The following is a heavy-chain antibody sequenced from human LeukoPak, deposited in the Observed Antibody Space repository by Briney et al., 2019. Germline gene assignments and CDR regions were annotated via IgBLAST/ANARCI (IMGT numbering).Heavy chain of an antibody. CDR1: GYTFTSYD. Sequence: ASVKVSCKASGYTFTSYDINWVRQATGQGLEWMGWISAYNGNTNYAQKLQGRVTMTTDTSTSTAYMELRSLRSDDTAVYYCARDVSAWAFDIWGQGTMVTVSS. CDR2: ISAYNGNT. D-gene: IGHD2-15*01. V-gene: IGHV1-18*01. CDR3: ARDVSAWAFDI. J-gene: IGHJ3*02.